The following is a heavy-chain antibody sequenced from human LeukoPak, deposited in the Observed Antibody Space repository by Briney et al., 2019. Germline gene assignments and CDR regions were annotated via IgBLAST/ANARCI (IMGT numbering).Heavy chain of an antibody. V-gene: IGHV3-7*01. D-gene: IGHD3-22*01. Sequence: GGSLRLSCAASGFTFSSYWMSWVRQAPGKGLEWVANIKQDGSEKYYVDSVKGRFTISRDNAKNSLYLQMNSLRAEDTAVYYCARGMGSYYYDSSGPLDYWGQGTLVTVSS. CDR1: GFTFSSYW. J-gene: IGHJ4*02. CDR3: ARGMGSYYYDSSGPLDY. CDR2: IKQDGSEK.